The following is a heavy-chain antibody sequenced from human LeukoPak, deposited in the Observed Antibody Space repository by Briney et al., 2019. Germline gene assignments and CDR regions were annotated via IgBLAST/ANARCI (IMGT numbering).Heavy chain of an antibody. J-gene: IGHJ4*02. CDR2: IRRDGGST. Sequence: GGSLRLSCEASGFTFDDYTMHWVRQAPRKGLEWVALIRRDGGSTYYADSVKRRFTISRENSKNSLYLQMNSLRAEDRAVYYCAEDFLYDGTTGGDYWGQGTLVTVSS. V-gene: IGHV3-43*01. CDR3: AEDFLYDGTTGGDY. D-gene: IGHD1-7*01. CDR1: GFTFDDYT.